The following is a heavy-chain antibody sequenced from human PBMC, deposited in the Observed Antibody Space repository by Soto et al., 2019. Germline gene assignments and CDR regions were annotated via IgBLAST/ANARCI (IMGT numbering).Heavy chain of an antibody. V-gene: IGHV3-21*01. CDR2: ISPSTSHI. J-gene: IGHJ6*02. D-gene: IGHD2-15*01. CDR3: SGCSGGACQQNYGMDA. CDR1: GFTFSSCT. Sequence: EVHLVESGGGLVKPGGSLRLSCAVSGFTFSSCTMNWVRQAPGKGLEWVSSISPSTSHIYYADSVKGRFTISRDNAKNSLFLQMNSLRAEDTAVYYCSGCSGGACQQNYGMDAWGQGTTVTVSS.